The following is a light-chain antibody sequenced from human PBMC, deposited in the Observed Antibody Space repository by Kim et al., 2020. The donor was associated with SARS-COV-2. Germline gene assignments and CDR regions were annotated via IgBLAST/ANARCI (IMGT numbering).Light chain of an antibody. CDR1: QSISSH. J-gene: IGKJ2*01. CDR2: AAS. CDR3: HQSYNNPYT. V-gene: IGKV1-39*01. Sequence: DIQMTQSPSSLSASVGDRVTITCRASQSISSHLNWYQQKPGKAPKLLIYAASSLQSAVPSRFSGSGSGTDFTLTISSLQPEDFATYYCHQSYNNPYTFGQGTKLEI.